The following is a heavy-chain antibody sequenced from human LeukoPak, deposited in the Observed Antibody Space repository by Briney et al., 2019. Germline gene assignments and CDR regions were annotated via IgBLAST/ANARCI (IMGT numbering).Heavy chain of an antibody. D-gene: IGHD2-15*01. CDR3: ATETNRYCSGGSCWNEGDFDP. J-gene: IGHJ5*02. Sequence: SETLSLTCAVYGGSFSGYYWSWIRQPPGKGLEWIGEINHSGSTNYNPSLKNRVTISLDTSKNQFSLKVISMTAADTAVYYCATETNRYCSGGSCWNEGDFDPWGQGTLVTVSS. CDR2: INHSGST. V-gene: IGHV4-34*01. CDR1: GGSFSGYY.